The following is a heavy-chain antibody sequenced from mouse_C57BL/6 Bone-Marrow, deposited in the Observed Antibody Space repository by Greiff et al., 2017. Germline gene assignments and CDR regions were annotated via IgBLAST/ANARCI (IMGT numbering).Heavy chain of an antibody. V-gene: IGHV1-63*01. D-gene: IGHD2-5*01. Sequence: LQESGAELVRPGTSVKMSCKASGYTFTNYWIGWAKQRPGHGLEWIGDIYPGGGYTNYNEKFKGQATLTADKSSSTAYMQFSILTSEDAAIYYCARHSNYGYAMDYWGQGTSVTVSS. CDR3: ARHSNYGYAMDY. CDR1: GYTFTNYW. J-gene: IGHJ4*01. CDR2: IYPGGGYT.